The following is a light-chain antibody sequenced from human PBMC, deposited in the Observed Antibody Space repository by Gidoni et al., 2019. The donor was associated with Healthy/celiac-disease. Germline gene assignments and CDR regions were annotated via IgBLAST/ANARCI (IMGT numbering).Light chain of an antibody. CDR2: AAS. J-gene: IGKJ3*01. Sequence: DIQMTQSPSSLSASVGDRVTITCRSSQSISSYLNWYQQKPGKAPKLLIYAASSLQSGVPSRFSVSGSGTDFTLTISSLQPEDFATYYCQQSYSTPPLFGPGTKVDIK. V-gene: IGKV1-39*01. CDR1: QSISSY. CDR3: QQSYSTPPL.